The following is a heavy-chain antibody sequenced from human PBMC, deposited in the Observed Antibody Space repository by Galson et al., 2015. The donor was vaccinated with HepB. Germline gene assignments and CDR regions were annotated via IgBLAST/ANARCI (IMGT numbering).Heavy chain of an antibody. V-gene: IGHV3-23*01. CDR3: AKDSLGDDEFICSFDY. Sequence: SLRLSCAAAGFTFNNYAMSWVRQTGGMGLEWVAALSISGDDAYYAGSVKGRFTISRDSSKNALFLQMNSLRAEDTAIYYCAKDSLGDDEFICSFDYWGQGALVTVSS. CDR2: LSISGDDA. CDR1: GFTFNNYA. D-gene: IGHD3-16*01. J-gene: IGHJ4*02.